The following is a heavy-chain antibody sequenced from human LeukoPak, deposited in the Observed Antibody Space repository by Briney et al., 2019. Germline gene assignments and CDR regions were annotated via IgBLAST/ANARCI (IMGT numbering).Heavy chain of an antibody. Sequence: SETLSLTCTVSGGSIISSSFWWGWIRQPPGKGLEWIGSIYHSGSTYYNPSLKSRVTISVDTSKNQFSLKLSSVTAADTAVYYCARDLTAAGPVDYWGQGTLVTVSS. CDR2: IYHSGST. CDR3: ARDLTAAGPVDY. V-gene: IGHV4-39*07. J-gene: IGHJ4*02. D-gene: IGHD6-13*01. CDR1: GGSIISSSFW.